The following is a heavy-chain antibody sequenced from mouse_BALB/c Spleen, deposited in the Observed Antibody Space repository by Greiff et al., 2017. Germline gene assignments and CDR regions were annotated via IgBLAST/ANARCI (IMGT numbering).Heavy chain of an antibody. Sequence: VQLQQSGTVLVRPGASVKMSCTASGYTFTNYWMHWVKQRPGQGLEWIGAIYPGNSDTYYNQKFQGKAKLTAVTSTNTAYMKLSSLTNEDSAVYCCAGPVATLYALDYWGQGTSVTVSS. J-gene: IGHJ4*01. CDR3: AGPVATLYALDY. CDR2: IYPGNSDT. V-gene: IGHV1-5*01. CDR1: GYTFTNYW. D-gene: IGHD1-2*01.